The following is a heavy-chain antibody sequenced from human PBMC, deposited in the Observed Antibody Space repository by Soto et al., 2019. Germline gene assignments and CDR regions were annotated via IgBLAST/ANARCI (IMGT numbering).Heavy chain of an antibody. CDR2: IYSGGST. V-gene: IGHV3-53*01. J-gene: IGHJ6*02. D-gene: IGHD3-3*01. Sequence: PGGSLRLSCAASGFTVSSNYMSWVRQAPGKGLEWVSVIYSGGSTYYADSVKGRFTISRDNSKNTLYLQMNSLRAEDTAVYYCARGTTIFGVVTPYYGMDVWGQGTTVTVSS. CDR1: GFTVSSNY. CDR3: ARGTTIFGVVTPYYGMDV.